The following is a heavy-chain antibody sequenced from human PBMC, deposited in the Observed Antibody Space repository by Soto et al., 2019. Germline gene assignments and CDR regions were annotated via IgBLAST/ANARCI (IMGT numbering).Heavy chain of an antibody. D-gene: IGHD2-8*01. Sequence: QITLKESGPTLVKPNQTLTLTCTFSGVSPSATGVGVAWIRHPPGKALEWLALIYWDDDKRYSPSLKSRLTITNDTSKNQVVLTMTNMDPVDTGTYYCAHRSNGSYFKYWGQGTQVTVSS. V-gene: IGHV2-5*02. CDR2: IYWDDDK. J-gene: IGHJ4*02. CDR1: GVSPSATGVG. CDR3: AHRSNGSYFKY.